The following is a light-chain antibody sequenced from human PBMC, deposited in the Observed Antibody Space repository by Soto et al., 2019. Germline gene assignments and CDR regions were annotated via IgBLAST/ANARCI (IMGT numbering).Light chain of an antibody. V-gene: IGKV1-39*01. J-gene: IGKJ3*01. CDR2: KAS. CDR1: QDIGNY. CDR3: QQSYSTPRT. Sequence: DIQMTQSPSSLSASVGDRVTIACQANQDIGNYLNWYQQKPGKAPKLLIYKASSLESGVPSRFSGRGSGTEFTLTISSLQPEDFATYYCQQSYSTPRTFGPGTKVDIK.